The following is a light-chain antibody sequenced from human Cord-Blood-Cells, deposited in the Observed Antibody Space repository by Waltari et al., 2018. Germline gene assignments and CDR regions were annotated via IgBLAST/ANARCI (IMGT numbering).Light chain of an antibody. J-gene: IGKJ1*01. CDR2: AAS. CDR3: QQSYSTPPGT. Sequence: DIQMTQSPSSLSASVGDRVHITCRASQSISSYLNWYQQKPGKAPKLLIYAASSLQSGVPSRFSGSGSGTDFTLTISSLQPEDFATYYCQQSYSTPPGTFGQGTKVEIK. CDR1: QSISSY. V-gene: IGKV1-39*01.